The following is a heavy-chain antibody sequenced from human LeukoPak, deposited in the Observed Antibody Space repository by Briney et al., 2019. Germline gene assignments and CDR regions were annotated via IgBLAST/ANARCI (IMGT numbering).Heavy chain of an antibody. Sequence: GGSLRLSCAHSRFTFSSYAMSSVRQAPGKGLEWVSAISGSGGSTYYADSVKGRFTISRDNSKNTLYLQMNSLRAEDTAVYYCAKDGWTYYYGSGFVPAHFDYWGQGTLVTVSS. J-gene: IGHJ4*02. CDR3: AKDGWTYYYGSGFVPAHFDY. CDR1: RFTFSSYA. CDR2: ISGSGGST. V-gene: IGHV3-23*01. D-gene: IGHD3-10*01.